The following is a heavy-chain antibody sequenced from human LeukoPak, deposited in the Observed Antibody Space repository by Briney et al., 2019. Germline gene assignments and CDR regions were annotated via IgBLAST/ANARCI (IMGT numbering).Heavy chain of an antibody. J-gene: IGHJ6*03. CDR2: IRYDGSNK. D-gene: IGHD2/OR15-2a*01. CDR1: GFTFSSYG. V-gene: IGHV3-30*02. CDR3: AKDGSMPWGYYMNV. Sequence: PGGSLTRSCAASGFTFSSYGMHWDRQAPGKGLEWGAFIRYDGSNKYYADSVSGRFTISRDNAKNSLYLEMNSLRAEDTAVYYCAKDGSMPWGYYMNVWGKGTTVTISS.